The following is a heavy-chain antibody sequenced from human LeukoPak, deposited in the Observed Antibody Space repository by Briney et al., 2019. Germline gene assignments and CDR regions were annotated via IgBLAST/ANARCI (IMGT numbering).Heavy chain of an antibody. V-gene: IGHV4-59*08. J-gene: IGHJ3*02. CDR1: GGSISGDH. CDR3: ARRNDFDI. Sequence: SETLSLTCTVSGGSISGDHWNWIRQPPGKGLEWIGNIYYSGNTNYNPSLKSRVTISVDTSKNQFSLKLSTVTAADTAVYYCARRNDFDIWGQGTMVTVSS. CDR2: IYYSGNT.